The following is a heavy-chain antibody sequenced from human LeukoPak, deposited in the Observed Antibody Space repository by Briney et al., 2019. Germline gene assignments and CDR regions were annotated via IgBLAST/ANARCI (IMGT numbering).Heavy chain of an antibody. CDR1: GFTFSSYS. Sequence: GGSLRLSCAASGFTFSSYSMNWVRQAPGKGLEWVSFISTTSTYIYYADSVQGRFTISRDNAKNSLYLQMNSLRAEDTAVYYCARAGATPLFDYWGQGTLVTVSS. V-gene: IGHV3-21*01. D-gene: IGHD1-26*01. J-gene: IGHJ4*02. CDR2: ISTTSTYI. CDR3: ARAGATPLFDY.